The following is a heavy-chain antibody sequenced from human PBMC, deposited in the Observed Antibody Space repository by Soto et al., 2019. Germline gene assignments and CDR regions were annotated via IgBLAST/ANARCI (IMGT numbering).Heavy chain of an antibody. CDR3: ARRRIVVTTNFDY. D-gene: IGHD1-26*01. CDR1: GGSISSSSYY. CDR2: IFHTGST. Sequence: SEPLSLTCNVYGGSISSSSYYWGWIRQPPGKGLEWIGHIFHTGSTYYNPSLKSRVTISVDTSKNQFSLKLSSVTATDTAVYYCARRRIVVTTNFDYWGQGTLVT. J-gene: IGHJ4*02. V-gene: IGHV4-39*01.